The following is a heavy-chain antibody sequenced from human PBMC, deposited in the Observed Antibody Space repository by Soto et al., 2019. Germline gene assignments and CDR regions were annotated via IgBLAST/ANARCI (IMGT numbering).Heavy chain of an antibody. Sequence: GGSLRLSCAASGFTFSSYGMHWVRQAPGKGLEWVAVISYDGSNKYYADSVKGRFTISRDNSKNTLYLQMNSLRAEDTAVYYCAKEKMDCSGGSCYSGYFDYWGQGTLVTVSS. V-gene: IGHV3-30*18. CDR2: ISYDGSNK. D-gene: IGHD2-15*01. J-gene: IGHJ4*02. CDR3: AKEKMDCSGGSCYSGYFDY. CDR1: GFTFSSYG.